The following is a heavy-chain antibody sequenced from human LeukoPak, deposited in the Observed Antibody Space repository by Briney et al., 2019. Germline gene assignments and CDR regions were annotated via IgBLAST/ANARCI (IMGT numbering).Heavy chain of an antibody. V-gene: IGHV3-9*01. CDR1: GFTFDDYA. J-gene: IGHJ4*02. Sequence: GGSLRLSCAASGFTFDDYAMHWVRQAPGEGLEWVSGISWNSGSIGYADSVKGRFTISRDNAKNSLYLQMNSLRAEDTALYYCAKDSFEYSSSSPFDYWGQGTLVTVSS. D-gene: IGHD6-6*01. CDR3: AKDSFEYSSSSPFDY. CDR2: ISWNSGSI.